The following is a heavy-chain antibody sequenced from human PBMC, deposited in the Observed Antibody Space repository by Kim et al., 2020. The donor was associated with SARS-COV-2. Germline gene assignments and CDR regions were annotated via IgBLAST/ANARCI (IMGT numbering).Heavy chain of an antibody. J-gene: IGHJ6*02. V-gene: IGHV1-46*01. CDR2: INPSGGST. CDR1: RYTFTSYY. Sequence: ASVKVSCKASRYTFTSYYMHWVRQAPGQGPEWMGIINPSGGSTAYAQKFQGRVTMTRDTSTSTVYMELSSLRSEDTAVYYCARAEGGMDVWGQGTTVTVSS. CDR3: ARAEGGMDV.